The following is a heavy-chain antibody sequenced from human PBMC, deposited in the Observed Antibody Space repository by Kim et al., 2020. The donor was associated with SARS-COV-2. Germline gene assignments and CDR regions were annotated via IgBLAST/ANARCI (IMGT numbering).Heavy chain of an antibody. D-gene: IGHD3-10*01. CDR3: AKDITRRGSYGSGSSLFDY. V-gene: IGHV3-9*01. J-gene: IGHJ4*02. Sequence: GRFTIARDHAKNSLYLQMNSLRAEDTALYYCAKDITRRGSYGSGSSLFDYWGQGTLVTVSS.